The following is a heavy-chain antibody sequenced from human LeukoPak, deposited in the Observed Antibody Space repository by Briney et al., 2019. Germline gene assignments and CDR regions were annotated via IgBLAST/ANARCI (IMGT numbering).Heavy chain of an antibody. J-gene: IGHJ6*04. Sequence: SVKVSCKASGGTFSSYAISWVRQAPGQGLEWMGGIIPIFGTANYAQKFQGRVTITADESTSTAYMELSSLRSEDTAVYYCARSRRGYSGYEAADYYYYYGVDVWGKGTTVTVSS. D-gene: IGHD5-12*01. CDR3: ARSRRGYSGYEAADYYYYYGVDV. V-gene: IGHV1-69*13. CDR1: GGTFSSYA. CDR2: IIPIFGTA.